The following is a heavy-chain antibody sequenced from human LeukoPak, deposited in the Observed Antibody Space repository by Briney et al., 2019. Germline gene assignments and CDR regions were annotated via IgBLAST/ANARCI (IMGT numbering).Heavy chain of an antibody. CDR2: ISGSGGST. V-gene: IGHV3-23*01. CDR3: AKSVGATTRGPFDY. Sequence: GGPLRLSCAASGFTFSNYAMSWVRQAPGKGLEWVSAISGSGGSTYYADSVKGRFTISRDNSKNRLYLQMNSLRAEDTAVYYCAKSVGATTRGPFDYWGQGTLVTVSS. D-gene: IGHD1-26*01. CDR1: GFTFSNYA. J-gene: IGHJ4*02.